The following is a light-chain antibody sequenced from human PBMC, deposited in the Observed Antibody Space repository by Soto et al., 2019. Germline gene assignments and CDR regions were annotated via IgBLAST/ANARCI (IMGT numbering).Light chain of an antibody. CDR2: GNT. V-gene: IGLV1-40*01. CDR1: SSNLGAGYD. CDR3: QSYDSSLSRVL. J-gene: IGLJ2*01. Sequence: SVLTQPPSVSGAPGQRVTISCTGRSSNLGAGYDVPWYLLLPGTAPKLLIYGNTNRPSGVPDRFSGSNSGTSASLAITGLQAEDEADYYCQSYDSSLSRVLFGGGTKLTVL.